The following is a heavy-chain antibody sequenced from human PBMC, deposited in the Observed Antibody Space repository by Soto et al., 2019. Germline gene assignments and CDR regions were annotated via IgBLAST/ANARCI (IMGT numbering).Heavy chain of an antibody. V-gene: IGHV4-39*01. D-gene: IGHD1-26*01. Sequence: SETLSLTCTVSGGSISSGGYYWSWVRQSPGKGLEWIGSLYYGGSTFYNPSLKSRVTISLDTSKNQFSLRLTSVTAADTAIYYCARQLPVGATSWFDPWGQGTLVTVSS. CDR1: GGSISSGGYY. J-gene: IGHJ5*02. CDR2: LYYGGST. CDR3: ARQLPVGATSWFDP.